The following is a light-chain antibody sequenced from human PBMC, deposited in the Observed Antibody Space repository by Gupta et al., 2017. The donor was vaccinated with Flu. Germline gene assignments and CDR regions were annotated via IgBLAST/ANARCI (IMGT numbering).Light chain of an antibody. CDR2: EVS. CDR1: GSDVGSDNI. V-gene: IGLV2-23*02. J-gene: IGLJ2*01. CDR3: YSDGGSGMVV. Sequence: ITISCTGTGSDVGSDNIVCCYHQHPDKTHSFMIYEVSKRPAGAASRFSGSKAGNTASLTISVHAEEDAADYYCYSDGGSGMVVFGGGTKVTVL.